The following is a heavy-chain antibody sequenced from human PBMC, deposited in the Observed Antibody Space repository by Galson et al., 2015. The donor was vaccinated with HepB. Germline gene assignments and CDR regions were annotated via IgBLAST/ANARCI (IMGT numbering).Heavy chain of an antibody. J-gene: IGHJ4*02. V-gene: IGHV3-30-3*01. CDR3: ARSGRGSSWRSDYIDY. Sequence: SLRLSCAASGFTFSCYAMHWVRQAPGKGLEWVAVISYDGSNKYYADSVKGRFTISRDNSKNTLYLQMNSLRAEDTAVYYCARSGRGSSWRSDYIDYWGQGTLVTVSS. D-gene: IGHD6-13*01. CDR1: GFTFSCYA. CDR2: ISYDGSNK.